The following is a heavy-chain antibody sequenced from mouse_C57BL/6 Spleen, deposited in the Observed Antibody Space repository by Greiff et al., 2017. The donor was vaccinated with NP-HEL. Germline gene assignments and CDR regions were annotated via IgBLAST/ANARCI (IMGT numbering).Heavy chain of an antibody. D-gene: IGHD1-1*01. CDR2: IYPRDGST. CDR3: ARKDDYGSSYFSMDY. V-gene: IGHV1-78*01. CDR1: GYTFTDHT. J-gene: IGHJ4*01. Sequence: QVQLQQSDAELVKPGASVKISCKVSGYTFTDHTIHWMKQRPEQGLEWIGYIYPRDGSTKYNEKFKGKATLTADKSSSTAYMQLNSLTSEDSAVYFCARKDDYGSSYFSMDYWGQGTSVTVSS.